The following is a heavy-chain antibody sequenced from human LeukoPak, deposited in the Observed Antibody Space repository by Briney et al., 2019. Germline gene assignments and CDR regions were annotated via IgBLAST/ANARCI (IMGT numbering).Heavy chain of an antibody. CDR3: ARSQYSSSWHDAFDI. CDR2: IIPIFGTA. D-gene: IGHD6-13*01. J-gene: IGHJ3*02. V-gene: IGHV1-69*05. CDR1: GGTFSSYA. Sequence: SVKVSCKASGGTFSSYAISWVRQAPGQGLEWMGGIIPIFGTANHAQKSQGRVTITTDESTSTAYMELSSLRSEDTAVYYCARSQYSSSWHDAFDIWGQGTMVTVSS.